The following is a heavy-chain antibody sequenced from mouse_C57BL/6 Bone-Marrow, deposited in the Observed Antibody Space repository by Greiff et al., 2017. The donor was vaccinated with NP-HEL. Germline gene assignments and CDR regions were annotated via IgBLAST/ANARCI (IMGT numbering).Heavy chain of an antibody. J-gene: IGHJ1*03. Sequence: QLQQSGAELVRPGASVKLSCTASGFNIKDDYMHWVKQRPEQGLEWIGWIDPENGDTEYASKFQGKATITADTSSNTAYLQLSSLTSEDTAVYYCTTERYFDVWGTGTTVTVSS. CDR1: GFNIKDDY. V-gene: IGHV14-4*01. CDR3: TTERYFDV. CDR2: IDPENGDT.